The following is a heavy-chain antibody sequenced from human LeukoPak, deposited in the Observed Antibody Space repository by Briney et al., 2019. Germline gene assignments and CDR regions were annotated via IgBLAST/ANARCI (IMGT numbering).Heavy chain of an antibody. Sequence: ASVKVSCEASGYTFTSYYMHWVRQAPGQGLEWVGIINPSGGSTSYALKVQGRVTMTRDISTSTVYMELSTLRSEDTAVYYCAREPIGLGLDVWGKGTTVTISS. J-gene: IGHJ6*04. D-gene: IGHD3-22*01. CDR3: AREPIGLGLDV. CDR1: GYTFTSYY. V-gene: IGHV1-46*01. CDR2: INPSGGST.